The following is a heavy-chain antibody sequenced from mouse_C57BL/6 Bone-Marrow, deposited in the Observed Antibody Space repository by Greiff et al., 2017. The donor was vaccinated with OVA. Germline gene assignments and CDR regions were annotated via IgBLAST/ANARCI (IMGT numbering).Heavy chain of an antibody. Sequence: VKLMESGAELVRPGASVTLSCKASGYTFTDYEMHWVKQTPVHGLEWIGAIDPETGGTAYNQKFKGKAILTADKSSSTAYMELRSLTSEDSAVYYCTRWEYWGQGTLVTVSA. D-gene: IGHD4-1*01. J-gene: IGHJ3*01. CDR1: GYTFTDYE. CDR3: TRWEY. V-gene: IGHV1-15*01. CDR2: IDPETGGT.